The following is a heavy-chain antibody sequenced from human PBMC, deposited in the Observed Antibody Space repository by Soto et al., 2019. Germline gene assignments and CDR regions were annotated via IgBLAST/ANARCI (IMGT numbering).Heavy chain of an antibody. CDR3: ARQGRDGYNLAN. D-gene: IGHD5-12*01. V-gene: IGHV5-10-1*01. CDR2: IDPSDSYT. Sequence: PGESLKISCKGSGYSFTSYWISWVGQMPGKGLEWMGRIDPSDSYTNYSPSFQGHVTISADKSISTAYLQWSSLKASDTAMYYCARQGRDGYNLANWGQGTLVTVYS. J-gene: IGHJ4*02. CDR1: GYSFTSYW.